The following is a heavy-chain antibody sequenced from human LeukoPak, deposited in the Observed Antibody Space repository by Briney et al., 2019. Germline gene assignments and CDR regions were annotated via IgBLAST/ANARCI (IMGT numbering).Heavy chain of an antibody. Sequence: PGGSLRLSCAASGFTFSSYGMHWVRQAPGKGLEWVAVIWYDGSNKYYADSVKGRFTISRDNSKNTLYLQMNSLRAEDTAVYYCARDQDYYHSAFDYWGQGTLVTVS. V-gene: IGHV3-33*01. CDR3: ARDQDYYHSAFDY. CDR1: GFTFSSYG. D-gene: IGHD3-22*01. CDR2: IWYDGSNK. J-gene: IGHJ4*02.